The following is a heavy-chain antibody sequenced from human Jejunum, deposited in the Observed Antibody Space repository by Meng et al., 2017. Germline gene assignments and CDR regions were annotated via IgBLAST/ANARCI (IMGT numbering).Heavy chain of an antibody. CDR1: GYTFTSYA. CDR2: INTNTGNP. J-gene: IGHJ3*02. CDR3: ARTESQWLVRNAFDI. D-gene: IGHD6-19*01. V-gene: IGHV7-4-1*02. Sequence: ASVKVSCKASGYTFTSYAMNWVRQDPGQGLEWMGWINTNTGNPTYAQGFTGRFVFSLDTSVSTAYLQISSLKAEDTAVYYCARTESQWLVRNAFDIWGQGTMVTVSS.